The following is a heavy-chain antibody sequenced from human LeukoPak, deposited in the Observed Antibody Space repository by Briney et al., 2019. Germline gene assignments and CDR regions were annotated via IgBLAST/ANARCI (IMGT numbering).Heavy chain of an antibody. D-gene: IGHD6-13*01. V-gene: IGHV3-21*01. Sequence: GGSLRLSCAASGFTFSSYSMNWVRQAPGKGLEWVSSITGSSSYIYYADLVKGRFTISRDNAKNSPYLQINSLRAEDTAVYYCARGLGSSWYSPDYWGQGTLVTVSS. J-gene: IGHJ4*02. CDR1: GFTFSSYS. CDR2: ITGSSSYI. CDR3: ARGLGSSWYSPDY.